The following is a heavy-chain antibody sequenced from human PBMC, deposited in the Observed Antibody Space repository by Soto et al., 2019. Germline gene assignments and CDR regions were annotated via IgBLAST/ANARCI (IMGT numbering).Heavy chain of an antibody. V-gene: IGHV3-30-3*01. Sequence: GGSLRLSCAASGFTFSSYAMHWVRQAPGKGLEWVAVISYDGSNKYYADSVKGRFTISRDNSKNTLYLQMNSLRAEDTAVYYCARDQQSITMIVVVMGGDSYGMDVWGQGTTVTVSS. CDR2: ISYDGSNK. D-gene: IGHD3-22*01. CDR3: ARDQQSITMIVVVMGGDSYGMDV. J-gene: IGHJ6*02. CDR1: GFTFSSYA.